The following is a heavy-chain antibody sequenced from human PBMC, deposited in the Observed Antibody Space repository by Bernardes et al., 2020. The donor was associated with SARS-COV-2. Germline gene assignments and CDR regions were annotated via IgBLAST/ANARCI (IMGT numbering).Heavy chain of an antibody. V-gene: IGHV4-39*01. Sequence: SETLSLTCTVSGDSINSRNYYWGWIRQPPGKGLEWIGSIYFSGTAYYNPSFKSRVTISVDTSGNLFSLRLSSVTAADTSVYYCARLGLPYWYFDLWGRGTLVTVSS. J-gene: IGHJ2*01. CDR3: ARLGLPYWYFDL. CDR1: GDSINSRNYY. CDR2: IYFSGTA.